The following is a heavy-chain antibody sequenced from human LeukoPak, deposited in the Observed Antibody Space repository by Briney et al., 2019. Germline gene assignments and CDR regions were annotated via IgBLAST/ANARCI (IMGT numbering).Heavy chain of an antibody. CDR1: GFTFSNSW. J-gene: IGHJ4*02. CDR3: TTEYQLWFGELDY. Sequence: SGGSLRLSCAGSGFTFSNSWMGWVRQAPGKGLEWVGRIKSKTDGGTTDYAAPVKGRFTISRDDSKNTLYLQMNSLKTEDTAVYYCTTEYQLWFGELDYWGQGTLVTVSS. D-gene: IGHD3-10*01. V-gene: IGHV3-15*01. CDR2: IKSKTDGGTT.